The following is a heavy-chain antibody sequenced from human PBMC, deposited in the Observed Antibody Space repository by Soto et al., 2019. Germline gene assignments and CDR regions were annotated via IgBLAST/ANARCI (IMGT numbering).Heavy chain of an antibody. CDR1: GYTFTSYY. CDR2: IKLSGGST. Sequence: QVQLMQSGAEVKKPGASVRVSCVASGYTFTSYYMHWVRQAPGQGLEWLGVIKLSGGSTTYAQRFQGRVTVTMDTSTSTVDMELRSLRSEDTAVYHCAREGNSYSGMDVWGQGTTVTVS. CDR3: AREGNSYSGMDV. V-gene: IGHV1-46*01. J-gene: IGHJ6*02.